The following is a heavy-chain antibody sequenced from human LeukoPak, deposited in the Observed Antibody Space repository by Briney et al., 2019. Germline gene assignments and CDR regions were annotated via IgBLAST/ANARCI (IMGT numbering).Heavy chain of an antibody. J-gene: IGHJ3*02. CDR1: GGSISSYY. CDR3: ATLTGGDDAFDI. CDR2: IFYTGST. Sequence: SETLSLTCPVSGGSISSYYWSWIRQPPGKGLEWIGYIFYTGSTNYNPSLKSRVTISLLTSKNRFSLKLSSVTAADTAVYYCATLTGGDDAFDIWGQGTMVTVSS. V-gene: IGHV4-59*01. D-gene: IGHD4-23*01.